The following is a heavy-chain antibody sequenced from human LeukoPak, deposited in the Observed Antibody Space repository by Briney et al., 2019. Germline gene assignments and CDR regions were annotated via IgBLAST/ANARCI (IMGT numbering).Heavy chain of an antibody. CDR2: INHSGST. CDR1: GGSFSGYY. D-gene: IGHD3-3*01. CDR3: ARSSYYDFWSGYTNTHDY. Sequence: PSETLSLTCAVYGGSFSGYYWSWIRQPPGKGLEWIGEINHSGSTNYNPSLKSRVTISVDTSKNQFSLKLSSVTAADTAVYYCARSSYYDFWSGYTNTHDYWGQGTLVTVSS. V-gene: IGHV4-34*01. J-gene: IGHJ4*02.